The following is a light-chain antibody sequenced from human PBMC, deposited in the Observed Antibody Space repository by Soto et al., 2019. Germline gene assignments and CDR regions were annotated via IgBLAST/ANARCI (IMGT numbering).Light chain of an antibody. Sequence: QSALTQPASVSGSPGQSITISCTGTSSDVGAYNYVSWYQQHPGKAPKLIISEVSDRPSGVSNRFSGSKSGNTASLTISGLQAEDEADYFCSSYTTTNPLWVFGGGTQLTVL. CDR3: SSYTTTNPLWV. V-gene: IGLV2-14*01. CDR2: EVS. J-gene: IGLJ7*01. CDR1: SSDVGAYNY.